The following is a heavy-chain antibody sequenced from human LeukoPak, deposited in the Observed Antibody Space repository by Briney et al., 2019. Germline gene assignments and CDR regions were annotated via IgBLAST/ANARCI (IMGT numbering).Heavy chain of an antibody. Sequence: GGSLRLSCAASGFTFSDYYMSWIRQAPGKGLEWVSYISSSGSTIYCADSVKGRFTISRDNAKNSLYLQMNSLRAEDTAVYYCARARGEDIVVVPAVEIDYWGQGTLVTVSS. CDR3: ARARGEDIVVVPAVEIDY. CDR1: GFTFSDYY. V-gene: IGHV3-11*01. D-gene: IGHD2-2*01. J-gene: IGHJ4*02. CDR2: ISSSGSTI.